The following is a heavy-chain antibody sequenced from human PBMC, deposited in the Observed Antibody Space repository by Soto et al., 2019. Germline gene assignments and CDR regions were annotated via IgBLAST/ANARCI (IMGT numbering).Heavy chain of an antibody. Sequence: QVQLQESGRRLVKPSDTLSLTCIVSGGSISNYYWSWIRQPPGKGLEWIGYIYYSGSTNYNPSLQSRVTISVDTSKNQFSLKLSSVTAADTAVYYCARAVLPATAPFDYWGQGTLVTVSS. D-gene: IGHD2-2*01. CDR3: ARAVLPATAPFDY. CDR1: GGSISNYY. V-gene: IGHV4-59*01. J-gene: IGHJ4*02. CDR2: IYYSGST.